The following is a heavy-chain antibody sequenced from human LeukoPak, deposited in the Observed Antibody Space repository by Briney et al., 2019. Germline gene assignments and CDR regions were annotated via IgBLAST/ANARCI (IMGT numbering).Heavy chain of an antibody. CDR2: IYYSGST. J-gene: IGHJ5*02. CDR1: GDSISGYY. CDR3: ARSRMGGGP. Sequence: SETLSLTCTVSGDSISGYYWRWVPQAPGEGLEWIGYIYYSGSTNYNPSLKSRVTISVDTSKNQFSLKLSSVTAADTAVYYCARSRMGGGPWGQGTLVTVSS. D-gene: IGHD3-16*01. V-gene: IGHV4-59*01.